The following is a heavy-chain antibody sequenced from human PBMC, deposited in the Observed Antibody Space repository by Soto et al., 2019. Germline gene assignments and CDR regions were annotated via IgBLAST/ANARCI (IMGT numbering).Heavy chain of an antibody. CDR2: MNPNSGNT. CDR3: ARGASCSSTSCYHYYYYMDV. V-gene: IGHV1-8*01. D-gene: IGHD2-2*01. Sequence: QVQLVQSGAEVMKPGASVKVSCKASGYTFTSYDINWVRQATGQGLEWMGWMNPNSGNTGYAQKFQGRVTMTRNTSISTAYMELSSLRSEDTAVYYCARGASCSSTSCYHYYYYMDVWGKGTTVTVSS. CDR1: GYTFTSYD. J-gene: IGHJ6*03.